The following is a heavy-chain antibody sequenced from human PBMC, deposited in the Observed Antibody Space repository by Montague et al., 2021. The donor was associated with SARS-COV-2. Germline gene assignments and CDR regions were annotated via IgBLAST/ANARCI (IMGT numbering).Heavy chain of an antibody. D-gene: IGHD2-2*01. J-gene: IGHJ6*02. CDR3: ASYQNYYYYGMDV. V-gene: IGHV3-21*01. CDR2: ISSSSSYI. CDR1: GFTFSSYS. Sequence: SLRLSCAASGFTFSSYSMNWVRQAPGKGLEWVSFISSSSSYIYYADSVKGRFTISRDNAKNSLYLQMNSLRAEDTAVYYCASYQNYYYYGMDVWGQGTTVTVSS.